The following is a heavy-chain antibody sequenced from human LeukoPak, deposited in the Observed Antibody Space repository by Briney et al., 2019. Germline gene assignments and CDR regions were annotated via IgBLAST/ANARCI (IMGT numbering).Heavy chain of an antibody. CDR2: IKSDGSST. V-gene: IGHV3-74*01. CDR3: ARERGDPNWFDP. Sequence: QFGGSLRLSCAASGFSFSSYWMHWVRQAPGKGLVWVSRIKSDGSSTSYADSVKDRFTISRDNAKNTLYLHMNSLRAEDTAVYYCARERGDPNWFDPWGQGTWSPSPQ. J-gene: IGHJ5*02. CDR1: GFSFSSYW. D-gene: IGHD4-17*01.